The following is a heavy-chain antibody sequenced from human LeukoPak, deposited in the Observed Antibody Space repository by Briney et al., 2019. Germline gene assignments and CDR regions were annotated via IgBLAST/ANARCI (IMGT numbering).Heavy chain of an antibody. V-gene: IGHV4-38-2*01. CDR3: VRGSSNLFGFCAFDF. J-gene: IGHJ3*01. CDR1: GYSISSGYF. Sequence: SETLSLTCAVSGYSISSGYFWGWIRQPPGKGLEWMGSIYRSGNTHYNPSLKSRVSISVDTSNSQFSLKLSSVTAADTALYYCVRGSSNLFGFCAFDFWGQGTMVTVSS. D-gene: IGHD3-3*01. CDR2: IYRSGNT.